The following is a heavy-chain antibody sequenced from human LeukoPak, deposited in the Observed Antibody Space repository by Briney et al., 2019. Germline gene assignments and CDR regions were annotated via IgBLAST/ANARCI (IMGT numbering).Heavy chain of an antibody. CDR3: ARARALYCSSTSCYYSH. D-gene: IGHD2-2*01. CDR2: INPNSGGT. J-gene: IGHJ4*02. Sequence: ASVKVSCKASGYTFTGYYMHWVRQAPGQGLEWMGWINPNSGGTNYAQKFQGRVTMTRDTSISIAYMELSRLRSDDTAVYYCARARALYCSSTSCYYSHWGQGTLVTVSS. V-gene: IGHV1-2*02. CDR1: GYTFTGYY.